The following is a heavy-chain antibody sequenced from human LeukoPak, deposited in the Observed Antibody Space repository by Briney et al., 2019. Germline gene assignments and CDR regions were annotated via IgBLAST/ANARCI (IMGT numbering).Heavy chain of an antibody. J-gene: IGHJ4*02. V-gene: IGHV4-39*01. CDR1: GGSISSSSYY. D-gene: IGHD1-26*01. Sequence: SETLSLTCTVSGGSISSSSYYWGWIRQPPGKGLEWIGSIYYSGSTYYNPSLKSRVTISVDTSKNQFSLKLSSVTAAGTAVYYCARHGGHSGSYYSDYWGQGTLVTVSS. CDR3: ARHGGHSGSYYSDY. CDR2: IYYSGST.